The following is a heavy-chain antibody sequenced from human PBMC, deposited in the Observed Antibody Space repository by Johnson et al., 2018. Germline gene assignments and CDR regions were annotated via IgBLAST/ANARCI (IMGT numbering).Heavy chain of an antibody. D-gene: IGHD3-22*01. CDR2: IIPIFGTA. Sequence: QVQLVESGAEVKKXGSSXKVXCKASGGTFSSYAISWVRQAPGQGLEWMGGIIPIFGTANYAQKFQGRVTITADKSTSTAYMELSSLRYEDTAVYYCASSYYYDSSGYYYGDAFDIWGQGTMVTVSS. J-gene: IGHJ3*02. V-gene: IGHV1-69*06. CDR1: GGTFSSYA. CDR3: ASSYYYDSSGYYYGDAFDI.